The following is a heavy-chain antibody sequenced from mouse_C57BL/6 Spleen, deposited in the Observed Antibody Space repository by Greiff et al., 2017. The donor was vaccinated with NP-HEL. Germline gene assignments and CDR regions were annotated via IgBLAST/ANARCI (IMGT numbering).Heavy chain of an antibody. CDR1: GYTFTSYW. CDR3: ARGTTVVPSFAY. V-gene: IGHV1-52*01. D-gene: IGHD1-1*01. J-gene: IGHJ3*01. CDR2: IDPSDSET. Sequence: VQLQQPGAELVRPGSSVKLSCKASGYTFTSYWMHWVKQRPIQGLEWIGNIDPSDSETHYNQKFKDKATLTVDKSSSTAYMQLSSLTSEDSAVYYCARGTTVVPSFAYWGQGTLVTVSA.